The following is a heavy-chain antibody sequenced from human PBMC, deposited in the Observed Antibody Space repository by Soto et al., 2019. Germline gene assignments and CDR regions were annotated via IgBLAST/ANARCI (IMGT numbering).Heavy chain of an antibody. CDR1: GFPFSSHA. CDR2: VDGSGYDT. D-gene: IGHD2-8*01. V-gene: IGHV3-23*01. J-gene: IGHJ4*02. CDR3: AREIFAAAYAATSAFDL. Sequence: GGSLILSCAASGFPFSSHAMGWLRQDPGTGPEWVAFVDGSGYDTSYAGSVKGRFTVSRDNSDNSLYLHMDSLRAEDTGRYFCAREIFAAAYAATSAFDLWGQGTLVTVSS.